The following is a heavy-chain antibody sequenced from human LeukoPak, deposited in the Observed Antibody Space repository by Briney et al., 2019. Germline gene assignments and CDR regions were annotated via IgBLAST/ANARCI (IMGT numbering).Heavy chain of an antibody. CDR3: ARRTTMVRGEYFDF. J-gene: IGHJ4*02. V-gene: IGHV4-39*01. CDR1: GGSISSSAYY. CDR2: ISYRGNS. D-gene: IGHD3-10*01. Sequence: ETLSLTCTVSGGSISSSAYYWGWIREPSGKGLEWIGSISYRGNSYYNASLKSRVNISVDTARNQFSLKLSSVTAADTAVYYCARRTTMVRGEYFDFWRQGTRDSVSS.